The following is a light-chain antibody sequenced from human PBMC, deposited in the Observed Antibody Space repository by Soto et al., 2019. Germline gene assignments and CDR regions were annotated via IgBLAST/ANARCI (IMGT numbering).Light chain of an antibody. J-gene: IGKJ2*01. CDR2: GAS. V-gene: IGKV3-20*01. CDR3: QQYGTSHT. Sequence: EVVLTQSPGTLSLSPGERAALSCRASPSVSSSYLAWYQQKPGQAPRLLIYGASNRGTGIPDRFSGSGSGTDFTLTISRLEPEDFAVYYCQQYGTSHTFGQGTKLEIK. CDR1: PSVSSSY.